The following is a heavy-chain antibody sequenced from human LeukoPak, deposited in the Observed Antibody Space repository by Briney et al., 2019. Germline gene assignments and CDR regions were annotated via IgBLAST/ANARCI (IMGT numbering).Heavy chain of an antibody. J-gene: IGHJ6*02. CDR3: ARHHCSGGSCYSVFGYYYYGLDV. CDR1: GYSFTNYW. CDR2: SYHGDYDT. Sequence: KTGESLKISCKGSGYSFTNYWIAWVRQMPGKGLEWMGISYHGDYDTRYSPSFQGQVTISADKSISTAYLQWSSLKASDTAMYYCARHHCSGGSCYSVFGYYYYGLDVWGQGTTVTVSS. V-gene: IGHV5-51*01. D-gene: IGHD2-15*01.